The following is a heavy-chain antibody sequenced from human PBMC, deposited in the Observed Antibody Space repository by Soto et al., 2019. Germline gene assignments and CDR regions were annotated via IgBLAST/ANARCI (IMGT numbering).Heavy chain of an antibody. J-gene: IGHJ5*02. D-gene: IGHD3-3*01. CDR1: GFTFSRFS. CDR2: IRNSSTIT. CDR3: AEGAPFWSLDWFAP. V-gene: IGHV3-23*01. Sequence: GGSLRLSCAASGFTFSRFSMSWVLQPQGKGLECVSGIRNSSTITYYADSVKGRLTISRDGSKNRLNVQMYGLSVEDTAVYLWAEGAPFWSLDWFAPSGQGALVTVSS.